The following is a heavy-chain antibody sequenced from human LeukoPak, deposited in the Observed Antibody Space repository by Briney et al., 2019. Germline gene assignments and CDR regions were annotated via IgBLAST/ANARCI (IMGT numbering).Heavy chain of an antibody. J-gene: IGHJ5*02. V-gene: IGHV4-59*12. Sequence: NPSETLSLTCTVSGGSISSYYWSWIRQPPGKGLEWIGYIYYSGSTNYNPSLKSRVTISVDTSKNQFSLKLSSVTAADTAVYYCARGLGGFDPWGQGTLVTVSS. CDR3: ARGLGGFDP. CDR1: GGSISSYY. CDR2: IYYSGST.